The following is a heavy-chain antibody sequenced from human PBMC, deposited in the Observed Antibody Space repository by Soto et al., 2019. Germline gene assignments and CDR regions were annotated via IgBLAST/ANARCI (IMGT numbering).Heavy chain of an antibody. CDR1: GGSFSGYY. Sequence: ATLSLTCAVYGGSFSGYYWSWIRQPPGKGLEWIGEINHSGSTNYNPSLKSRVTISVDTSKNQFSLKLSSVTAADTAVYYCAGMVRGVIVYYYGMDVWGQGTTVTVAS. J-gene: IGHJ6*02. CDR3: AGMVRGVIVYYYGMDV. D-gene: IGHD3-10*01. V-gene: IGHV4-34*01. CDR2: INHSGST.